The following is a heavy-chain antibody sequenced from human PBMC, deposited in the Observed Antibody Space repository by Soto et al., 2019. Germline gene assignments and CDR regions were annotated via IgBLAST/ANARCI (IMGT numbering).Heavy chain of an antibody. CDR1: GGSISSGDYY. CDR2: IYYSGST. J-gene: IGHJ5*02. Sequence: PSETLSLTCTVSGGSISSGDYYWSWIXQHPGKGLEWIGYIYYSGSTYYNPSLKSRVTISVDTSKNQFSLKLSSVTAADTAVYYCASKYSYGDNWFDPWGQGTLVTVSS. V-gene: IGHV4-31*03. CDR3: ASKYSYGDNWFDP. D-gene: IGHD5-18*01.